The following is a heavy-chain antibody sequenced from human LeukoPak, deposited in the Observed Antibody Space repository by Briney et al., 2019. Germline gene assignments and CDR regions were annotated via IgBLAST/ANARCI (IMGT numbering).Heavy chain of an antibody. Sequence: GGSLRLSCAASGFTFSSYSMNWVCQAPGKGLEWVSCISSSSSYIYYADSVKGRFTISRDNAKNSLYLQMNSLRAEDTAVYYCARAPFKDGMDVWGQGTTVTVSS. V-gene: IGHV3-21*01. J-gene: IGHJ6*02. CDR1: GFTFSSYS. CDR2: ISSSSSYI. CDR3: ARAPFKDGMDV.